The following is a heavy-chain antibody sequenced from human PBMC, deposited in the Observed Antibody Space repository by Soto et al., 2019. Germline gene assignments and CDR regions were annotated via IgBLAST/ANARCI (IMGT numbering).Heavy chain of an antibody. D-gene: IGHD3-10*01. CDR2: IRSKAYGGTT. J-gene: IGHJ6*02. CDR1: GAFLNNFF. Sequence: LSLTCTVSGAFLNNFFWSWIRQTPGKGLEWVGFIRSKAYGGTTEYAASVKGRFTISRDDSKSIAYLQMNSLKTEDTAVYYCTRGRVVRGVMGYYGMDVWGQAPTVTVSS. CDR3: TRGRVVRGVMGYYGMDV. V-gene: IGHV3-49*03.